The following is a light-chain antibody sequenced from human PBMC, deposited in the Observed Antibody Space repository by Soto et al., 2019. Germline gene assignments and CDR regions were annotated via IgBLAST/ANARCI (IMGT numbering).Light chain of an antibody. CDR3: RSYAGTPFV. CDR2: EVN. CDR1: SSDVGGYNY. Sequence: QSALTQPPSASGSPGQSVTISCTGTSSDVGGYNYVSWYQQHPGKAPKLIIYEVNKRPSGVPDRFSGSKSGNTASLTVSGLQAEDEADYYCRSYAGTPFVFGTGTKVTVL. J-gene: IGLJ1*01. V-gene: IGLV2-8*01.